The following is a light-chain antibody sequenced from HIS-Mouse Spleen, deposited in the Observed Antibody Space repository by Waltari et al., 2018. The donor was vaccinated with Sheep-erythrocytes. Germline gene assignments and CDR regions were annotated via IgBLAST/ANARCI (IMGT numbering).Light chain of an antibody. CDR1: QSVLYSSNNKNY. Sequence: DIVMTQSPDSLAVSLGERATINCKSSQSVLYSSNNKNYLAWYQQKPGQPPKLLIYWASTRESGVPYRFSGSGSGTDFTLTISSLQAEDVAVYCCQQYYSTLLTSGGGTKVEIK. V-gene: IGKV4-1*01. J-gene: IGKJ4*01. CDR2: WAS. CDR3: QQYYSTLLT.